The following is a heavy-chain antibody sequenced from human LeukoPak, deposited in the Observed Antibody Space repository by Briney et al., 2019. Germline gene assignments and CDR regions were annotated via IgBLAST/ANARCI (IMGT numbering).Heavy chain of an antibody. J-gene: IGHJ4*02. CDR3: ARRDGYNTFYFEY. D-gene: IGHD5-24*01. Sequence: GGSLRLSCAASGFTFSSYEMNWVRQAPGKGLEWVSYISSSGSTIYYADSVKGRFTISRDNAKNSLHLQMNSLRAEDTAVYYCARRDGYNTFYFEYWGQGTLVTVSS. CDR2: ISSSGSTI. CDR1: GFTFSSYE. V-gene: IGHV3-48*03.